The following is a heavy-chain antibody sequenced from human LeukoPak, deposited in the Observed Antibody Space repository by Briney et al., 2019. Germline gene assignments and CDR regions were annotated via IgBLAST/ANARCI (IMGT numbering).Heavy chain of an antibody. CDR3: ARPYDTRGYFPDY. CDR1: GFTFSSYA. D-gene: IGHD3-22*01. CDR2: ISRGSFHI. J-gene: IGHJ4*02. V-gene: IGHV3-21*01. Sequence: GRSLRLSCAASGFTFSSYAMNWVRQAPGKGLEWVSSISRGSFHIFYAESMKGRFTIPRDNAKNSLYLQMNCLGAEDTAVYYCARPYDTRGYFPDYWGQGTLVTVSS.